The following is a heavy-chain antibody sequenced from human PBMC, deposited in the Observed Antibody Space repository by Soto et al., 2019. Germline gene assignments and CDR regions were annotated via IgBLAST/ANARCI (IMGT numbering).Heavy chain of an antibody. Sequence: GGSLRLSCAASGFTFSSYSMNWVRQAPGKGLEWVSYISSSSSTIYYADSVKGRFTISRDNAKNSLYLQMNSLRDEDTAVYYCARGTYYYDSSGYSKTTDYWGQGTLVTVSS. CDR3: ARGTYYYDSSGYSKTTDY. CDR2: ISSSSSTI. D-gene: IGHD3-22*01. V-gene: IGHV3-48*02. CDR1: GFTFSSYS. J-gene: IGHJ4*02.